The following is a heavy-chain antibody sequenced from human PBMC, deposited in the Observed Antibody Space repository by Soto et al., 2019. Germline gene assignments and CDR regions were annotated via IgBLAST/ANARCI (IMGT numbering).Heavy chain of an antibody. Sequence: EVQLVESGGGLIQPGGSLRLSCAASGFTVSSNYMSWVRRAPGKGLEWVSVIYSGGSTYYADSVKGRFTISRDNSKNTLYLQMNSLRAEDTAVYYCAREPNYDRSGGMDVWGQGTTVTVSS. V-gene: IGHV3-53*01. CDR1: GFTVSSNY. D-gene: IGHD3-22*01. J-gene: IGHJ6*02. CDR3: AREPNYDRSGGMDV. CDR2: IYSGGST.